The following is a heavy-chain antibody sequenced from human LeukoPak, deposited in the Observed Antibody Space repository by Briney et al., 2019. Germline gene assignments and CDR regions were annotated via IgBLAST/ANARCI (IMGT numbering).Heavy chain of an antibody. CDR3: AKAGLEAALYYLDY. V-gene: IGHV3-33*06. CDR2: IWYDGSNK. Sequence: PGGSLRLSCAASGFTFSSYGMHWVRQAPGKGLEWVAVIWYDGSNKYYADSVKGRFTISRDNSKNTLYLQMNSLRAEDTAVYYCAKAGLEAALYYLDYWGQGTLVTVSS. D-gene: IGHD3-10*01. J-gene: IGHJ4*02. CDR1: GFTFSSYG.